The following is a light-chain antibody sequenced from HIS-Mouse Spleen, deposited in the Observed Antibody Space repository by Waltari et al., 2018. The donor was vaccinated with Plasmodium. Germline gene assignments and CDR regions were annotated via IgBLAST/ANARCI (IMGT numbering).Light chain of an antibody. CDR1: SSDLGRYNL. V-gene: IGLV2-23*03. J-gene: IGLJ3*02. Sequence: QSALTQPASVSGSPGQSITISCTGTSSDLGRYNLVSWYQQHPGKAPKLMIYEGSKRPSGVSNCFSGSKSGNTASLTISGLQAEDEADYYCCSYAGSSTFVFGGGTKLTVL. CDR3: CSYAGSSTFV. CDR2: EGS.